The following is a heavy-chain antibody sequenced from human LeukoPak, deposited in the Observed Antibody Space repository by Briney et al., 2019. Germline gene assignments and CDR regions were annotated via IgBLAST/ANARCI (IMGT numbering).Heavy chain of an antibody. V-gene: IGHV4-39*01. Sequence: PSETLSLTCTVSGGSISGSSYYWGWIRQPPGKGLEWIGSIYYSGSTYYKPSLKSRVTMSVDTSKNQFSLKLSSVTAADTAVYYCARPQRYSNYALDYWGQGTLVTVSS. J-gene: IGHJ4*02. CDR3: ARPQRYSNYALDY. D-gene: IGHD4-11*01. CDR2: IYYSGST. CDR1: GGSISGSSYY.